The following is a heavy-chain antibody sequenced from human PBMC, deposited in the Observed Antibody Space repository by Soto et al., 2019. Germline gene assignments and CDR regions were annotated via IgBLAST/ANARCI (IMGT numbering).Heavy chain of an antibody. CDR2: IYNSGST. Sequence: TLSLTCAVSGGTISSGGYSWSWIRQPPGKGLEWIGCIYNSGSTYYNPSLKSRVTISVDRSKNQFSLKLSSVTAADTAVYYCASYYDSSGYLAFDYWGQGTLVTVSS. CDR3: ASYYDSSGYLAFDY. D-gene: IGHD3-22*01. CDR1: GGTISSGGYS. J-gene: IGHJ4*02. V-gene: IGHV4-30-2*01.